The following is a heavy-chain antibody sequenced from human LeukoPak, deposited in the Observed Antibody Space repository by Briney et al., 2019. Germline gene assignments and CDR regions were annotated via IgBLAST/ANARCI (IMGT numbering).Heavy chain of an antibody. J-gene: IGHJ4*02. V-gene: IGHV3-23*01. Sequence: GGSLRLSCAASGFTFSSYAMSWVRQAPGKGLEWVSAISGSGGSTYYADSVKGRFAISRDNSRNTLYLQMNSPRAEDTAVYYCAILPGYSSGWYEVNYWGQGTLVTVSS. CDR3: AILPGYSSGWYEVNY. D-gene: IGHD6-13*01. CDR1: GFTFSSYA. CDR2: ISGSGGST.